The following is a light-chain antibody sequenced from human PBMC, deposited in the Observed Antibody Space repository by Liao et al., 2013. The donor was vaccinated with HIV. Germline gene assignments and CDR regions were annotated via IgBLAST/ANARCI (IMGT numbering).Light chain of an antibody. J-gene: IGLJ1*01. Sequence: SYELTQPPSMSVAPGKTANITCGGNNIGGKSVHWYQQKPGQAPVLLIYYDSDRPSGIPERFSGSNSGNTATLTISGTQAMDEADYYCQAWDSSTAYVFGTGTKVTVL. V-gene: IGLV3-21*01. CDR3: QAWDSSTAYV. CDR1: NIGGKS. CDR2: YDS.